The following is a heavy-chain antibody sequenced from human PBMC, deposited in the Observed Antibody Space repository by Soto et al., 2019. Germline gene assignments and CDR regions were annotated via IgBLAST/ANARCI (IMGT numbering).Heavy chain of an antibody. CDR3: ARDRVGVAY. V-gene: IGHV4-61*01. CDR2: IYYSGST. Sequence: SETLSLTCTVSGVSISSSPYFWSWIRQPPGKGLEWIGYIYYSGSTNYNPSLKSRVTISVDTSKNQFSLKLSSVTAADTAVYYCARDRVGVAYWGQGTLVTVSS. CDR1: GVSISSSPYF. D-gene: IGHD2-15*01. J-gene: IGHJ4*02.